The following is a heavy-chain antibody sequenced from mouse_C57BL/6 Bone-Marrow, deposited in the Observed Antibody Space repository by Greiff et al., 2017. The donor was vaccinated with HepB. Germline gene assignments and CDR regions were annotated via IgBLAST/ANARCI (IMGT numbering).Heavy chain of an antibody. D-gene: IGHD1-1*01. Sequence: EVQGVESGGGLVQPGGSLSLSCAASGFTFTDYYMSWVRQPPGKALEWLGFIRNKANGYTTEYSASVKGRFTISRDNSQSILYLQMNALRAEDSDTYYCASHYYGSSHWYFDVWGTGTTVTVSS. CDR2: IRNKANGYTT. CDR3: ASHYYGSSHWYFDV. V-gene: IGHV7-3*01. CDR1: GFTFTDYY. J-gene: IGHJ1*03.